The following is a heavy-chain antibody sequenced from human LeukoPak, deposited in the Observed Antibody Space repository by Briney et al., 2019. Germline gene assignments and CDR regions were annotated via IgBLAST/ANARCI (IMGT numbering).Heavy chain of an antibody. Sequence: PSETLSLTCAVYGGTFSGYYLSRIRQPPGKGLEWVGEIVHSGNTKYNPSLKSRVTISVDTSKDQFSLNLTSVTAADTAVYYCARFGSSTWYKGAFETWGQGTMVTVAS. CDR3: ARFGSSTWYKGAFET. V-gene: IGHV4-34*12. D-gene: IGHD6-13*01. J-gene: IGHJ3*02. CDR1: GGTFSGYY. CDR2: IVHSGNT.